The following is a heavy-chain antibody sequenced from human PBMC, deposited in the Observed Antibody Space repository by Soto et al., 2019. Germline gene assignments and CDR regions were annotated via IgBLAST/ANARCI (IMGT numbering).Heavy chain of an antibody. V-gene: IGHV3-49*04. CDR2: IRSKAYGGTT. CDR3: TREPDTAMVTDHAFDI. CDR1: GFTFGDYS. D-gene: IGHD5-18*01. Sequence: GRSLRLSCTASGFTFGDYSMSWVRQAPGEGLEWVGFIRSKAYGGTTEYAASVKGRFTISRDDSKSIAYLQMNSLKTEDTAVYYCTREPDTAMVTDHAFDIWGQATMLTVS. J-gene: IGHJ3*02.